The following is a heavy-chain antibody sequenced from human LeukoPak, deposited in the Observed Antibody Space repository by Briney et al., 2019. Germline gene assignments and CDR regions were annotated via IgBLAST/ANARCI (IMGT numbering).Heavy chain of an antibody. V-gene: IGHV3-30*18. CDR3: AKGGQWPVRHDAFDI. J-gene: IGHJ3*02. D-gene: IGHD6-19*01. CDR2: ISYDGDNE. CDR1: GFTFSSYA. Sequence: QPGRSLRLSCAASGFTFSSYAMHGVRQAPGKGLEWVAVISYDGDNEFYADSVKGRFTISRDNSKNTLYVQMNSLTTEDTAIYYCAKGGQWPVRHDAFDIWGQGTMVTVSS.